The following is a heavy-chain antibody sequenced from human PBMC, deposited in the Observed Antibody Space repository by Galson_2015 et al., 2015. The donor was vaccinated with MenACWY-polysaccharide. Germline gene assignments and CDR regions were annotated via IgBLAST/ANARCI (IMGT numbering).Heavy chain of an antibody. CDR3: VHSHWLQENYFDP. CDR1: GFSLSDIGEG. Sequence: VKPTQTLTLTCTFSGFSLSDIGEGVGWIRQPPGKAPEWLALIYWAGDERYSPSLKTRLSITKDASKNQEVLKMTNMDPVDTATYYCVHSHWLQENYFDPWGQGTLVAVSS. D-gene: IGHD5-24*01. J-gene: IGHJ5*02. CDR2: IYWAGDE. V-gene: IGHV2-5*02.